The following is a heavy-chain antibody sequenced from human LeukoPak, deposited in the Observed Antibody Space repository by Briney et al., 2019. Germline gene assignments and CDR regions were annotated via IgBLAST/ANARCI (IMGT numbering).Heavy chain of an antibody. CDR2: IIPIFGTA. D-gene: IGHD5-18*01. CDR1: GGTFSSYA. J-gene: IGHJ4*02. Sequence: SVKVSCKASGGTFSSYAISWVRQAPGQGLEWMGGIIPIFGTANYAQKFQGRVTITADESTSTAYMELSSLRSEDTAVYYCARRVPEVGYSYGYFDYWGQGTLVTVSS. V-gene: IGHV1-69*13. CDR3: ARRVPEVGYSYGYFDY.